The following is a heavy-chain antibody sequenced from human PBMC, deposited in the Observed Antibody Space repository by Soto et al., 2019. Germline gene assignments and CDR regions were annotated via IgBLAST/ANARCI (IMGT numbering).Heavy chain of an antibody. CDR3: AKDRHPDGIWTFDS. Sequence: GGSLELACAASGFTLSISAVAWVRQATGKGLEWVSAIYGSDSSTHYAGSVKGRFSMSRDNSKSMLFLQMNSLRAEDTAIYYCAKDRHPDGIWTFDSWGQGTLVTVS. J-gene: IGHJ4*02. CDR2: IYGSDSST. D-gene: IGHD3-9*01. V-gene: IGHV3-23*01. CDR1: GFTLSISA.